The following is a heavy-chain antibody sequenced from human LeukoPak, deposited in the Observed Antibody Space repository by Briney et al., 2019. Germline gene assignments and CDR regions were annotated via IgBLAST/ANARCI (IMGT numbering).Heavy chain of an antibody. CDR2: ISSSGSTI. J-gene: IGHJ6*03. V-gene: IGHV3-11*01. Sequence: PGGSLRLSCAASGFTFSDYYMSWIRQAPGEGLEWVSYISSSGSTIYYADSVKGRFTISRDNAKNSLYLQMNSLRAEDTAVYYCARDANVLRFVYYYYYYMDVWGKGTTVTVSS. CDR3: ARDANVLRFVYYYYYYMDV. D-gene: IGHD3-3*01. CDR1: GFTFSDYY.